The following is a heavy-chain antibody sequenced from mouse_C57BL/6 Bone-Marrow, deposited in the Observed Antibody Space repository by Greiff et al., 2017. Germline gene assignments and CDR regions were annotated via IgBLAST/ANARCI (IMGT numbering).Heavy chain of an antibody. D-gene: IGHD3-3*01. CDR2: IYPRSGNT. Sequence: VQLQPSGAELARPGASVKLSCKASGYTFTSSGISWVKQRTGQGLEWIGEIYPRSGNTYYNEKFQGKAPLTADKYSSTAYMELRSRTSEDSAVYFCARGDSPCWGQGTLVTVSA. V-gene: IGHV1-81*01. CDR1: GYTFTSSG. J-gene: IGHJ3*01. CDR3: ARGDSPC.